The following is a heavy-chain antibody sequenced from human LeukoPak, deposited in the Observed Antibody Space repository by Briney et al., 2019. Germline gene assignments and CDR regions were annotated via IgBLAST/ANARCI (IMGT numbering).Heavy chain of an antibody. CDR3: AADRYDSSGYYHFDY. CDR1: GFTFTSSA. J-gene: IGHJ4*02. CDR2: NVVGSGNT. Sequence: SVKVSCKASGFTFTSSAMQWVRQARGQRLEWIGWNVVGSGNTNYAQKFQERVTITRDMSTSTAYMELSSLRSEDTAVYYCAADRYDSSGYYHFDYWGQGTLVTVSS. D-gene: IGHD3-22*01. V-gene: IGHV1-58*02.